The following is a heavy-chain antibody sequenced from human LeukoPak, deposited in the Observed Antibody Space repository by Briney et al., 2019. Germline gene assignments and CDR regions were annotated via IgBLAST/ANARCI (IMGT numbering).Heavy chain of an antibody. CDR2: INPNSGGT. V-gene: IGHV1-2*02. CDR3: ASTARSIAVRFDY. Sequence: GASVKVSCKASGYTFTGYYMHWVRQAPGQGLEWMGWINPNSGGTNYAQKFQGRVTMTRDTSISAAYMELSRLRSDDTAVYYCASTARSIAVRFDYWGQGTLVTVSS. CDR1: GYTFTGYY. D-gene: IGHD6-6*01. J-gene: IGHJ4*02.